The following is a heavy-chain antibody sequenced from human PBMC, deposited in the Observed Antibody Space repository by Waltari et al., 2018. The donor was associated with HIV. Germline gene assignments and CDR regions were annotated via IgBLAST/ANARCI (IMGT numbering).Heavy chain of an antibody. CDR2: IKDDGSEN. V-gene: IGHV3-7*01. Sequence: EVQLMESGGGLVQSGGSLRLSCAASGFTFTNYWMSWVRQTPGKGVGWVSYIKDDGSENYYMCSVKGRFTIARENAKNSMFLQMNSLRAEDTAVYYCARIGTFPHNYAIDFWGQGTTVTVSS. D-gene: IGHD1-26*01. CDR1: GFTFTNYW. J-gene: IGHJ6*02. CDR3: ARIGTFPHNYAIDF.